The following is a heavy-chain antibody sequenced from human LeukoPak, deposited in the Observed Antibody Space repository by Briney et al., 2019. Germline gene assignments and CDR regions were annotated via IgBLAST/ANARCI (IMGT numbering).Heavy chain of an antibody. CDR3: AKVIFSGYGPADY. CDR1: GYTFSSYA. D-gene: IGHD5-12*01. J-gene: IGHJ4*02. Sequence: GGSLRLSCAASGYTFSSYAMTWVRQAPGKGLEWVSVISASGGSTYYRDSVKGRFTISRDNSKNTLNLQMNSLRAEDTAVYYCAKVIFSGYGPADYWGQGTLVTVSS. CDR2: ISASGGST. V-gene: IGHV3-23*02.